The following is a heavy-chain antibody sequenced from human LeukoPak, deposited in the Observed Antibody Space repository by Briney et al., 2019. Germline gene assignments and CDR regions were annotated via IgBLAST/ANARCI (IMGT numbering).Heavy chain of an antibody. CDR1: GYTSARYG. V-gene: IGHV1-18*01. CDR3: ARDKSGYSGSYYDY. D-gene: IGHD1-26*01. J-gene: IGHJ4*02. CDR2: ISGYNVNT. Sequence: ASVKASCKTSGYTSARYGISWVRQAPGQGLEWMGWISGYNVNTNYAQMFQDRFTLTTDTSTSTAYMELRSLRSDDTAVYYCARDKSGYSGSYYDYWGQGTLVTVSS.